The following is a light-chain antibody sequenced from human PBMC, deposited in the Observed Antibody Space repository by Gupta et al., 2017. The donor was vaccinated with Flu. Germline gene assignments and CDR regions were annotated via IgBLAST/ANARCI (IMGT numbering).Light chain of an antibody. Sequence: QSARTQPRSVSGSPGHSFTISCTGTSNDVGAYNRFPCYEQRPGTAQTLILFASTERTSAVPDRFSCSNSGNHDSPTLSGLQADDEADYDYSSHADTGRVTGVFGTGTTLTVL. J-gene: IGLJ1*01. CDR2: AST. V-gene: IGLV2-11*01. CDR3: SSHADTGRVTGV. CDR1: SNDVGAYNR.